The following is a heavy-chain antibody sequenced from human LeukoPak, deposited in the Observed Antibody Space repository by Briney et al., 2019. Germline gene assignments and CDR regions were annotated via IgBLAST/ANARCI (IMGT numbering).Heavy chain of an antibody. V-gene: IGHV4-59*01. J-gene: IGHJ3*02. D-gene: IGHD3-10*01. CDR3: ARGYYGSGSALAFDI. CDR1: GGSISSYY. CDR2: IYYSGST. Sequence: SETLSLTCTVSGGSISSYYWSWIRQPPGKGLEWIGYIYYSGSTNYNPSLKSRVTISVDTSKNQFSLKLSSVTAVDTAVYYCARGYYGSGSALAFDIWGQGTMVTVSS.